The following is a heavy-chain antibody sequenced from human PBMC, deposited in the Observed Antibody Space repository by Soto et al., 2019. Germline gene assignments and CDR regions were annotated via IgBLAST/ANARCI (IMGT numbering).Heavy chain of an antibody. CDR3: ARDLVGATTEYFQH. CDR2: IYSGGST. CDR1: GFTVSSNY. J-gene: IGHJ1*01. V-gene: IGHV3-66*01. D-gene: IGHD1-26*01. Sequence: GGSLRLSCAASGFTVSSNYMSWVRQAPGKGLEWVSVIYSGGSTYYTDSMKGRYTISRDNSKNTLYIQMNRLRAEDTAVYYCARDLVGATTEYFQHWGQGT.